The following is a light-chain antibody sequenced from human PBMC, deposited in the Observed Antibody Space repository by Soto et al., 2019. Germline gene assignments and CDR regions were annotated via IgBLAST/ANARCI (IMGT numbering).Light chain of an antibody. CDR3: QQYNNWPTT. Sequence: EIVMTRSPATLSVSPGERATLSCRASQSVSSNLAWYQQKPGQAPRLLIYGASTRATGIPARFSGSGSGTEFTLTISSLQSEDFAVYYCQQYNNWPTTFGQGTKV. J-gene: IGKJ1*01. V-gene: IGKV3-15*01. CDR1: QSVSSN. CDR2: GAS.